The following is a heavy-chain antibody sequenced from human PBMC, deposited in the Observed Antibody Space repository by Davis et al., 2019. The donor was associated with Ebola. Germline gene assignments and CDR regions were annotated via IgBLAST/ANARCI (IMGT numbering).Heavy chain of an antibody. D-gene: IGHD6-13*01. CDR3: ARDRQQLLYYFDY. CDR1: GFTLSGNA. Sequence: PGGSLRLSCTASGFTLSGNAITWVRQAPGRGLAWVSDIRGNGNTHYADSVKGRFTISRDNAKNSLSLQMNSLRAEDTAVYYCARDRQQLLYYFDYWGQGTLVTVSS. CDR2: IRGNGNT. J-gene: IGHJ4*02. V-gene: IGHV3-69-1*01.